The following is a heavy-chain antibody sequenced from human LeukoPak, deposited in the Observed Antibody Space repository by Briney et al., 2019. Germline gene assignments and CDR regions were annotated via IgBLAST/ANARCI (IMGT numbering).Heavy chain of an antibody. CDR3: ATPGGYCSGGSCAVRY. Sequence: SETLSLTCTVSGGSISSYYWSWIRQPPGKGLEWIGYIYYSGSTNYNPSLKSRAAISVDTSKNQFSLRLSSVTAADTAVYYCATPGGYCSGGSCAVRYWGQGTLVTVSS. J-gene: IGHJ4*02. CDR1: GGSISSYY. D-gene: IGHD2-15*01. V-gene: IGHV4-59*01. CDR2: IYYSGST.